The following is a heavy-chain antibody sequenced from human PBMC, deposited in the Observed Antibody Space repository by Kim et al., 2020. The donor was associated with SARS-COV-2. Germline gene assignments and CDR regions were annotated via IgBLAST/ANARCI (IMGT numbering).Heavy chain of an antibody. CDR1: GGSISSYY. CDR3: AREGGRGSYSRDFDY. Sequence: SETLSLTCTVSGGSISSYYWSWIRQPPGKGLEWIGYIYYSGSTNYNPSLKSRVTISVDTSKNQFSLKLSSVTAADTAVYYCAREGGRGSYSRDFDYWGQGTLVTVSS. D-gene: IGHD1-26*01. J-gene: IGHJ4*02. CDR2: IYYSGST. V-gene: IGHV4-59*13.